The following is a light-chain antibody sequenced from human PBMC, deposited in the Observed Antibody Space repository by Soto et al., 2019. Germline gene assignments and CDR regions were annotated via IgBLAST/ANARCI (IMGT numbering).Light chain of an antibody. CDR2: GNN. J-gene: IGLJ3*02. CDR1: SSNIGAGYD. CDR3: QSYDSSLRGWL. V-gene: IGLV1-40*01. Sequence: QSVLTQPPSVSGAPGQRVTISCTGSSSNIGAGYDVHWYQQIPGTAPKVLIYGNNNRPSGVPDRFSGSKSGTSASLAITGLQAEDETDYYCQSYDSSLRGWLFGGGTKVTVL.